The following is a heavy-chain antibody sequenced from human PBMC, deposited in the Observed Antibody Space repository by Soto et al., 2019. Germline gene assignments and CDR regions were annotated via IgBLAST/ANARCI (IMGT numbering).Heavy chain of an antibody. V-gene: IGHV1-18*01. Sequence: QVQLVQSGAEVKKPGASVKVSCKASGYTFTTYGFNWVRQAPGQGLEWMGWISAFSGNTNYAQKFKARVTMTTDTSTTTAFMELRSLKSDDTALYFCARDGSRTIDHWGQGTLVTVSS. CDR1: GYTFTTYG. J-gene: IGHJ4*02. CDR2: ISAFSGNT. CDR3: ARDGSRTIDH.